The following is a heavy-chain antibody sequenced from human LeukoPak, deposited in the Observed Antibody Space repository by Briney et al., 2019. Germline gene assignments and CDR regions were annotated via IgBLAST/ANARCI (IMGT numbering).Heavy chain of an antibody. CDR1: GFTFDDYG. Sequence: PGGSLRLSCAASGFTFDDYGMNWVRQAPGKGLEWVSYISSSSSFIYYADSVKGRFTISRDNAKNSLYLQMNSLRAEDTAVYYCARGIDYGANWDAFDIWGQGTMVTVSS. V-gene: IGHV3-48*01. CDR2: ISSSSSFI. D-gene: IGHD4-23*01. CDR3: ARGIDYGANWDAFDI. J-gene: IGHJ3*02.